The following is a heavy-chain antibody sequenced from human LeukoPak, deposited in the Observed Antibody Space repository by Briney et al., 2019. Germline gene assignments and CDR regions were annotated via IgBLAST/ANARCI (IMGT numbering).Heavy chain of an antibody. J-gene: IGHJ4*02. D-gene: IGHD6-13*01. CDR1: GGTFSSYA. CDR3: ARDEVEGGSWYFGVRSGINY. CDR2: IIPILGIA. Sequence: SVKVSCKASGGTFSSYAISWVRQAPGQGLEWMGRIIPILGIANYAQKFQGRVTITADKSTSTAYMELSGLRSEDTAVYYCARDEVEGGSWYFGVRSGINYWGQGTLVTVSS. V-gene: IGHV1-69*04.